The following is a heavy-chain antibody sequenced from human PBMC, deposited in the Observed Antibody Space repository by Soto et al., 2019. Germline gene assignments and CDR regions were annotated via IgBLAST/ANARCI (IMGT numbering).Heavy chain of an antibody. Sequence: GASVKVSCKASGGTFSSYAISWVRQAPGQGLEWMGGIIPIFGTANYAQKFQGRVTITADESTSTAYMELSSLRSEDTAVYYCARSIAAALLGGAFDIWGQGTMVTVSS. CDR2: IIPIFGTA. CDR3: ARSIAAALLGGAFDI. V-gene: IGHV1-69*13. D-gene: IGHD6-13*01. CDR1: GGTFSSYA. J-gene: IGHJ3*02.